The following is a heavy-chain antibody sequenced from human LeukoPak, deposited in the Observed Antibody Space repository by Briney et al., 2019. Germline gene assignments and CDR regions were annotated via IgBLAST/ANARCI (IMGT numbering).Heavy chain of an antibody. V-gene: IGHV1-2*02. J-gene: IGHJ4*02. D-gene: IGHD4-17*01. CDR3: ASVLGDYDPLDY. Sequence: ASVKVSCKASGYTFTGYYMHWVRQAPGQGLEWMGWINPNSGGTNYAQKFQGRVTMTRDTSISTAYMELSRLRSDNTAVYYCASVLGDYDPLDYWGQGTLVTVSS. CDR1: GYTFTGYY. CDR2: INPNSGGT.